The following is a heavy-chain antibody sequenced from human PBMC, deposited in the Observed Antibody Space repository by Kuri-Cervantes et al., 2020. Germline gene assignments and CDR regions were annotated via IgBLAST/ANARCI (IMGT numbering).Heavy chain of an antibody. Sequence: GGSLRLSCAASGFAFSDFYVGWVRQAPGKGLEWVSYISDTGSDKYYAESVEGRFTISRDNAKNSLHLQMDSLRAEDTAVYFCARCLWRGYNLFDYWGQGTLVTVSS. CDR1: GFAFSDFY. V-gene: IGHV3-11*04. J-gene: IGHJ4*02. CDR3: ARCLWRGYNLFDY. D-gene: IGHD3-3*01. CDR2: ISDTGSDK.